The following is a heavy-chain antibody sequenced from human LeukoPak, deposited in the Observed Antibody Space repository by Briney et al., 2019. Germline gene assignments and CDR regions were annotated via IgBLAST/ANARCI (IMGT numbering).Heavy chain of an antibody. J-gene: IGHJ6*03. CDR2: IYYSGST. CDR1: GGSISSNSYY. V-gene: IGHV4-39*07. D-gene: IGHD5-18*01. CDR3: ARAGGYSYGYYYYYMDV. Sequence: PSETLSLTCAVSGGSISSNSYYWGWIRQPPWKGLEWIGSIYYSGSTYYNPSLKSRVTISVDTSKNQFSLKLSSVTAADTAVYYCARAGGYSYGYYYYYMDVWGKGTTVTVSS.